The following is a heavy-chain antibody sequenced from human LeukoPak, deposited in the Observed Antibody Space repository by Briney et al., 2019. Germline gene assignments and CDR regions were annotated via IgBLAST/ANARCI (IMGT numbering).Heavy chain of an antibody. V-gene: IGHV3-74*01. D-gene: IGHD6-19*01. J-gene: IGHJ6*03. CDR3: ARAGSSGWTYYYYYYMDV. CDR1: GFTFSSYW. CDR2: INSDGSST. Sequence: GGSLRLSCAASGFTFSSYWMHWVRHAPGKGLVWVSRINSDGSSTSYADSVKGRFTISRDNAKNTLYLQMNSLRAEDTAVYYCARAGSSGWTYYYYYYMDVWGKGTTVTVSS.